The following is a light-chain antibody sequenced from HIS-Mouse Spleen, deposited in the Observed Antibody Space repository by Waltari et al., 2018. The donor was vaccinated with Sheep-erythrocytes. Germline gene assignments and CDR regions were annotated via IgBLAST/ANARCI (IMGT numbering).Light chain of an antibody. CDR3: CSYAGSYNHV. J-gene: IGLJ1*01. Sequence: QSALTQPRPVSGFPGQSVTISCTRTSRYCGGYNFVSWYQQHPGEAPKIMIYDVSKRPSGVPDRFSGSKSGNTASLTISGLQAEDEADYYCCSYAGSYNHVFATGTKVTVL. CDR2: DVS. CDR1: SRYCGGYNF. V-gene: IGLV2-11*01.